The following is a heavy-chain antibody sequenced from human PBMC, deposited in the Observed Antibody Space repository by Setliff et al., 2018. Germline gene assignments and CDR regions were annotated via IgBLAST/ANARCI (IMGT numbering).Heavy chain of an antibody. CDR1: GYSISSGYY. V-gene: IGHV4-38-2*01. D-gene: IGHD6-6*01. CDR3: ARQTGEQLVDY. CDR2: IHRGST. J-gene: IGHJ4*02. Sequence: SETLSLTWAVSGYSISSGYYWGWIRQPPGKGLEWIGSIHRGSTYYNPSLKSRVTTLVDTSKNHFSLKLSSVTAADTAVYYCARQTGEQLVDYWGQGTLVTVSS.